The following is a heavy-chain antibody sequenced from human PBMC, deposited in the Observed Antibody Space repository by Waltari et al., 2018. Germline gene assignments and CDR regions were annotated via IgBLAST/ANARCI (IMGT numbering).Heavy chain of an antibody. Sequence: EEQLVESGGGLVRPGGSMRVRWADDGVTFSSDWMCWVRRAPGKGLEWVANIKQDASEKHYVDSLKGRITVSRDNAKNSLYLDMDSLRAEDTAVYYCARGRLWGFDLWGQGTLVTVSS. CDR1: GVTFSSDW. D-gene: IGHD3-16*01. J-gene: IGHJ4*02. V-gene: IGHV3-7*04. CDR2: IKQDASEK. CDR3: ARGRLWGFDL.